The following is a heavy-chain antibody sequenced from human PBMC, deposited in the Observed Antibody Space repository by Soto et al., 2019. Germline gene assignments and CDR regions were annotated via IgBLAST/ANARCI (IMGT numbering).Heavy chain of an antibody. CDR1: GFTFSNAW. CDR3: TTDGSYGDSRGFDY. Sequence: EVQLVESGGGLVEPGGSLRLSCAASGFTFSNAWMSWVRQAPGKGLEWVGRIKSKTDGGTTDYAAPVKGRFTISRDDSKNTLYLQMNSLKAGDTAVYYCTTDGSYGDSRGFDYWGQGALVAVCS. V-gene: IGHV3-15*01. D-gene: IGHD4-17*01. CDR2: IKSKTDGGTT. J-gene: IGHJ4*02.